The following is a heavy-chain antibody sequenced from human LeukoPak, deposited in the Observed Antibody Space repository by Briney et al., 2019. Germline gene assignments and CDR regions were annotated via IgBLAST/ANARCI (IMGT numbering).Heavy chain of an antibody. V-gene: IGHV4-39*07. J-gene: IGHJ6*03. CDR3: ARGGVFVGFGELLYRHSYYYYYMDV. D-gene: IGHD3-10*01. CDR1: SGSISSSSYY. Sequence: PSETLSLTCTVSSGSISSSSYYWGWIRQPPGKGLEWIGSIYYSGSTYYNPSLKSRVTISVDTSKNQFSLQLNSVTPEDTAVYYCARGGVFVGFGELLYRHSYYYYYMDVWGKGTTVTISS. CDR2: IYYSGST.